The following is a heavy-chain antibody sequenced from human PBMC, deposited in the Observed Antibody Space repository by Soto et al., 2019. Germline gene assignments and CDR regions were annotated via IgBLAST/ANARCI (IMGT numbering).Heavy chain of an antibody. CDR3: AKDLTSYYSAYYDILTGYFDY. CDR2: ISGSGGST. Sequence: PGGSLRLSCAASGFTFSSYAMSWVRQAPGKGLEWVSAISGSGGSTYYADSVKGRFTISRDNSKNTLYLQMNSLRGEDTAVYYCAKDLTSYYSAYYDILTGYFDYWGQGTLVTVSS. D-gene: IGHD3-9*01. J-gene: IGHJ4*02. V-gene: IGHV3-23*01. CDR1: GFTFSSYA.